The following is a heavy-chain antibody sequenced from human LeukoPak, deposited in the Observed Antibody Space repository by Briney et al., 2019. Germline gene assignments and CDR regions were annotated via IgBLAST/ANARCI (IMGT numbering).Heavy chain of an antibody. CDR3: AAAMTYDAFDI. CDR2: INPNSGGT. V-gene: IGHV1-2*02. D-gene: IGHD2-2*01. J-gene: IGHJ3*02. Sequence: ASVKVSCKASGYTFTGYYMHWVRQAPGQGLEWMGWINPNSGGTNYAQKFQGRVTMTRDTSISTAYMELSRLRSDDTAMFYCAAAMTYDAFDIWGQGTMVTVSS. CDR1: GYTFTGYY.